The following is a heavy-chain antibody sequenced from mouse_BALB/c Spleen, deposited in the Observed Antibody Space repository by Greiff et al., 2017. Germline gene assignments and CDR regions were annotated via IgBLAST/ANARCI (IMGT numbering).Heavy chain of an antibody. CDR1: GYTFTSYW. V-gene: IGHV1S81*02. Sequence: LQQPGAELVKPGASVKLSCKASGYTFTSYWMHWVKQRPGQGLEWIGEINPSNGRTNYNEKFKSKATLTVDKSSSTAYMQLSSLTSEDSAVYYCARKYGNYNAMDYWGQGTSVTVSS. CDR3: ARKYGNYNAMDY. D-gene: IGHD2-10*02. J-gene: IGHJ4*01. CDR2: INPSNGRT.